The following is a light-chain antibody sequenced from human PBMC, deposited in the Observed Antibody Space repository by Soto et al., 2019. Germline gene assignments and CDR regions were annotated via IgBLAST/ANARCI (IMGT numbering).Light chain of an antibody. CDR1: QSISSW. CDR3: QQYNSYSWT. Sequence: DIQMPQSTSILSASVGDRVTITCRASQSISSWLAWYQQKPGKAPNLLIHKASHLESGVPSRFSGSGSGTEFTLTISSLQPDDFATYYCQQYNSYSWTFGQGTKVDIK. V-gene: IGKV1-5*03. J-gene: IGKJ1*01. CDR2: KAS.